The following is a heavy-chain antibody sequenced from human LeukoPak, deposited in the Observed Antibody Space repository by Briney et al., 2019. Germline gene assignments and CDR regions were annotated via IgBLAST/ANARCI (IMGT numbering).Heavy chain of an antibody. CDR2: ISYDGSNK. D-gene: IGHD4-23*01. Sequence: PGGSLRLSCAASGFTFSSYAMHWVRLAPGKGLEWVAVISYDGSNKYYADSVKGRFTISRDNSKNTLYLQMNSLRAEDTAVYYCASETTVVTPGYWGQGTLVTVSS. CDR1: GFTFSSYA. J-gene: IGHJ4*02. V-gene: IGHV3-30-3*01. CDR3: ASETTVVTPGY.